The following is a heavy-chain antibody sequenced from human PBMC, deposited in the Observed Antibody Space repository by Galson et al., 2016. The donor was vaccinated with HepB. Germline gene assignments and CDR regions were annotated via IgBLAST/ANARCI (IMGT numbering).Heavy chain of an antibody. J-gene: IGHJ4*02. CDR3: ARSDYADY. Sequence: SLRLSCAASGFTFSTYWMHWVLQAPGKGLVWVSRIRGDGSITSYADSVKGRFTISRDNAKNTLHLQMNSLRVEDTAVYYCARSDYADYWGQGTLVTVSS. CDR2: IRGDGSIT. V-gene: IGHV3-74*01. CDR1: GFTFSTYW.